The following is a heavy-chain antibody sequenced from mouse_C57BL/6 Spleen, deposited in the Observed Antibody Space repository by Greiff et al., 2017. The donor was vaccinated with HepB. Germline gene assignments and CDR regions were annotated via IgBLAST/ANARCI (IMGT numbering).Heavy chain of an antibody. CDR1: GYSFTGYY. CDR3: AIGYGSSPAWFAY. V-gene: IGHV1-42*01. CDR2: INPSTGGT. J-gene: IGHJ3*01. Sequence: VQLKQSGPELVKPGASVKISCKASGYSFTGYYMNWVKQSPEKSLEWIGEINPSTGGTTYNQKFKAKATLTVDKSSSTAYMQLKSLTSEDSAVYYCAIGYGSSPAWFAYWGQGTLVTVSA. D-gene: IGHD1-1*01.